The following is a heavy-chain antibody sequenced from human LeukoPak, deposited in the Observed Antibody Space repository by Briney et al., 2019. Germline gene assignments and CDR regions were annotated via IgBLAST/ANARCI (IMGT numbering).Heavy chain of an antibody. J-gene: IGHJ6*02. CDR2: ISSSGSTK. CDR1: GFTFSNYE. D-gene: IGHD2-15*01. V-gene: IGHV3-48*03. CDR3: ARSGYCSGGPCYYYYGMDV. Sequence: PGGSLRLSCAASGFTFSNYEMNWVRQAPGKGLECVSYISSSGSTKYYADSVKGRFTISRDNAKNSLFLQMNSLRAEDTAVYYCARSGYCSGGPCYYYYGMDVWGQGTTVAVSS.